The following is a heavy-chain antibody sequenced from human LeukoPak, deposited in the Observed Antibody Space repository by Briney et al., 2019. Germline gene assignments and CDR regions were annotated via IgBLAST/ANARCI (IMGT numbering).Heavy chain of an antibody. J-gene: IGHJ3*02. CDR2: ISTYNGNT. D-gene: IGHD1-26*01. CDR3: ARDWLGAHDFFDI. CDR1: GYTFTSSG. V-gene: IGHV1-18*01. Sequence: GASVKVSCKASGYTFTSSGIIWVRQAPGEGLEWMGWISTYNGNTNYAQKLQGRVTMTTDTSTNTAYMELRSLRSYDTAVYFCARDWLGAHDFFDIWGQGTMVTVSS.